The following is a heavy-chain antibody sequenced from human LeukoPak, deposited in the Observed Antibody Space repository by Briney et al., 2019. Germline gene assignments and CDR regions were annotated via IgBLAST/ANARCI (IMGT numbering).Heavy chain of an antibody. V-gene: IGHV3-21*01. CDR1: GFTFSDYS. CDR2: IRSDSSDK. D-gene: IGHD7-27*01. J-gene: IGHJ4*02. CDR3: ARDLNWGFDY. Sequence: GGSLRLSCAASGFTFSDYSMNWVRQAPGRGLEWVSNIRSDSSDKCYADSVKGRFTISRDNAKNSLFLHVDSLRVEDTAFYYCARDLNWGFDYWGQGAQVTVSS.